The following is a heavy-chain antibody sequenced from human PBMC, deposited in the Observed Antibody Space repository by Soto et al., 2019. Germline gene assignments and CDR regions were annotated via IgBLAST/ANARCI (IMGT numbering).Heavy chain of an antibody. J-gene: IGHJ6*03. CDR2: ISGSGGST. CDR3: AKGYGDYGDYYYYYMDV. V-gene: IGHV3-23*01. D-gene: IGHD4-17*01. Sequence: GGSLRLSCAASGFTFSSYAMSWVRQAPGKGLEWVSAISGSGGSTYYADSVKGRFTISRDNSKNTLYLQMNSLRAEDTAVYYCAKGYGDYGDYYYYYMDVWGKGTTVTVSS. CDR1: GFTFSSYA.